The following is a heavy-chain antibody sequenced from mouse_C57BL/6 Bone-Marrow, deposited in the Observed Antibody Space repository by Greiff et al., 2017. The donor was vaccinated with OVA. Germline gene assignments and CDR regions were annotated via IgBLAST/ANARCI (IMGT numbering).Heavy chain of an antibody. CDR3: ARRGYGSRGYFDV. CDR1: GYAFSSYW. CDR2: IYPGDGDT. D-gene: IGHD1-1*01. J-gene: IGHJ1*03. Sequence: QVQLKQSGAELVKPGASVKISCKASGYAFSSYWMNWVKQRPGKGLEWIGQIYPGDGDTNYNGKFKGKATLTADKSSSTAYMQLSSLTSEDSAVYFCARRGYGSRGYFDVWGTGTTVTVSS. V-gene: IGHV1-80*01.